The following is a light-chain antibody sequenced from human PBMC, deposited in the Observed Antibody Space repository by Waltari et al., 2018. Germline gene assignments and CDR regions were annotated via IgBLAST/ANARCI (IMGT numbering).Light chain of an antibody. CDR2: RND. Sequence: QSVLTQPPSASGTPGQRVTISCSGTSSNLGNNVVNWYQQVPGTAPKLLIYRNDLRPSGVPGRFSASKSGTSASLAISWLQSEDEAEYYCASWDDSLNGHWVFGGGTKVTVL. CDR1: SSNLGNNV. CDR3: ASWDDSLNGHWV. V-gene: IGLV1-44*01. J-gene: IGLJ3*02.